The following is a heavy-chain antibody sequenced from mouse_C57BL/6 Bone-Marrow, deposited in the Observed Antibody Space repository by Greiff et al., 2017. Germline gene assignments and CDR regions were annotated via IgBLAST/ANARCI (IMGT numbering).Heavy chain of an antibody. V-gene: IGHV5-2*01. D-gene: IGHD2-1*01. Sequence: EVKVVESGGGLVQPGESLKLSCESNEYEFPSYDMSWVRKTPAKRLELVAAITSDGGSTYYPDTMERRFIISRYNTNKTLYLQVSSLRSEDTALYYWAGRPLLWVSCGYFDVWGTGTTVTVSS. CDR2: ITSDGGST. J-gene: IGHJ1*03. CDR3: AGRPLLWVSCGYFDV. CDR1: EYEFPSYD.